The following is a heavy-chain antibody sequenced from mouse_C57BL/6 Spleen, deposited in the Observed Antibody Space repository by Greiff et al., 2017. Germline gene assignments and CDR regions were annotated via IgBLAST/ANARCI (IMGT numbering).Heavy chain of an antibody. V-gene: IGHV6-3*01. CDR3: TRRGGSYFDY. CDR2: IRLKSDNYAT. CDR1: GFTFSNYW. D-gene: IGHD1-1*02. J-gene: IGHJ2*01. Sequence: EVQVVESGGGLVQPGGSMKLSCVASGFTFSNYWMNWVRQSPEKGLEWVAQIRLKSDNYATHYAESVKGRFTISRDDSKSSVYLQMNNLRAEDTGIYYCTRRGGSYFDYWGQGTTLTVSS.